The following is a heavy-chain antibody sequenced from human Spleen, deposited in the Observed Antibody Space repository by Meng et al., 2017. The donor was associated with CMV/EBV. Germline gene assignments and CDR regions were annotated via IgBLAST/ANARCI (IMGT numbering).Heavy chain of an antibody. CDR2: IIPIFGTA. CDR1: GGTFSSYA. V-gene: IGHV1-69*05. Sequence: SVKVSCKASGGTFSSYAISWVRQAPGQGLEWMGGIIPIFGTANYAQKFQGRVTITTDESTSTAYMELSSLRSDDTAVYYCARSIGSRYPHYGMDVWGQGTTVTVSS. D-gene: IGHD6-6*01. J-gene: IGHJ6*02. CDR3: ARSIGSRYPHYGMDV.